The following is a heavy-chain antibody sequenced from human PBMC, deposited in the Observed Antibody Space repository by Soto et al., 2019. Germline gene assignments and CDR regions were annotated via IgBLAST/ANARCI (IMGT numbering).Heavy chain of an antibody. V-gene: IGHV3-33*01. J-gene: IGHJ4*02. CDR3: ARESDTYYYGSGSRY. D-gene: IGHD3-10*01. CDR2: IWYDGSNK. CDR1: GFTFSSYG. Sequence: QVQLVESGGGVVQPGRSLRLSCAASGFTFSSYGMHWVRQAPGKGLEWVAVIWYDGSNKYYADSVKGRFTISRDNSKNTLYLQMNSLRAEDTAVYYCARESDTYYYGSGSRYWGQGTLVTVSS.